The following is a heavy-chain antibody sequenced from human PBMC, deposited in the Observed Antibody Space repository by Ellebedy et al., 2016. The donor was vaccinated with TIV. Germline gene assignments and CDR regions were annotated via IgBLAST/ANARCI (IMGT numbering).Heavy chain of an antibody. V-gene: IGHV4-39*01. J-gene: IGHJ5*01. CDR3: ARWFGELLYVKWIDS. CDR1: GGSPSSSSSH. D-gene: IGHD3-10*01. Sequence: SETLSLTCTVSGGSPSSSSSHWGWTRQPPGKGLEWIGRIYYSGRTYYNPSLESRVTMSVDTSKDQFSLKLRSVSAADTAVYNCARWFGELLYVKWIDSWGQGTLVTVSS. CDR2: IYYSGRT.